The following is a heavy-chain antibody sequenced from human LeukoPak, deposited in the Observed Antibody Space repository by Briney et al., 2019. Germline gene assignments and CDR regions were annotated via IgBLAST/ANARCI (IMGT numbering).Heavy chain of an antibody. D-gene: IGHD1-7*01. Sequence: GGSLRLSCAASGFTFSNYALSWVRQAPGKGLEWVSDISGSGGSTYYADSVKGRFTISRDNSKNTMYLQMNSLRAEDTAVYYCAKNYDAFDIWGQGTMVTVSS. J-gene: IGHJ3*02. CDR3: AKNYDAFDI. CDR2: ISGSGGST. CDR1: GFTFSNYA. V-gene: IGHV3-23*01.